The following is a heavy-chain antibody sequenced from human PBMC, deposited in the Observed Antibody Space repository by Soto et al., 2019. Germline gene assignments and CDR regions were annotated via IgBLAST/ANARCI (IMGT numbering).Heavy chain of an antibody. CDR3: VQSRCGGDCLQSYSSHSYYGLDV. Sequence: SGPTLVNPTQTLTLTCTFSGFSLSTTGVGVGWIRQPPGKALEWLALIYWDDDKRYNPSLKSRLTNTKDTSKNQVVLTMNNMKPVDTATFYCVQSRCGGDCLQSYSSHSYYGLDVWGQGT. CDR1: GFSLSTTGVG. CDR2: IYWDDDK. V-gene: IGHV2-5*02. J-gene: IGHJ6*02. D-gene: IGHD2-21*01.